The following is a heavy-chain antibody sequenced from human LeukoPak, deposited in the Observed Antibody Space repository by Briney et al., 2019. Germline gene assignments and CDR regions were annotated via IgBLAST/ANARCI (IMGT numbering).Heavy chain of an antibody. CDR1: GLTFSSYW. V-gene: IGHV3-74*01. CDR2: INSDGSST. J-gene: IGHJ4*02. CDR3: ARGPNYGTFDY. D-gene: IGHD4-17*01. Sequence: GGSLRLSCAASGLTFSSYWMHWVRQAPGKGLVWVSRINSDGSSTSYADSVKGRFTISRDNAKNTLYLQMNSLRAEDTAVYYCARGPNYGTFDYRGQGTLVTVSS.